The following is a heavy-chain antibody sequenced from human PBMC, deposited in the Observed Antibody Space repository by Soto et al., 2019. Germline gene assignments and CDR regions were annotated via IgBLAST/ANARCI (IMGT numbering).Heavy chain of an antibody. Sequence: ASVKVSCKASGYTFTSYYRHWVRQTPGQGLEWMGIINPSGGSTSYAQKFQGRVTMTRDTSTSTVYMELSSLRSEDTAVYYCARGTTIFGVVTKATHSYVMDVWGQGTRV. D-gene: IGHD3-3*01. J-gene: IGHJ6*02. CDR1: GYTFTSYY. CDR2: INPSGGST. CDR3: ARGTTIFGVVTKATHSYVMDV. V-gene: IGHV1-46*01.